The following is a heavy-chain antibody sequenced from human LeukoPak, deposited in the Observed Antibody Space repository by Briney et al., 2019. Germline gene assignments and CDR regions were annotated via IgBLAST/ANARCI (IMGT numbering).Heavy chain of an antibody. V-gene: IGHV1-2*02. J-gene: IGHJ4*02. CDR3: ARGPTVTTDY. CDR2: INPNTGGT. D-gene: IGHD4-17*01. CDR1: GYTFTCYY. Sequence: ASVQVSCKASGYTFTCYYIHWVRQAPGQGLEWMGWINPNTGGTNYSQNFQGRVTMTRDTSISTAYMELSRLKSDDTAVYYCARGPTVTTDYWGQGTLVTVSS.